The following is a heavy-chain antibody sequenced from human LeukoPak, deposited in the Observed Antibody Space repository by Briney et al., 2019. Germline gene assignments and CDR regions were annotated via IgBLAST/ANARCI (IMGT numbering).Heavy chain of an antibody. V-gene: IGHV3-7*01. Sequence: GGSLRLSCAASGFTFGSYWMSWVRQAPGKGLEWVANIKQDGSEKYYVDSVKGRFTISRDNAKNSLYLQMNSLRAEDTAVYYCARVSSGDYVGYYYYYMDVWGKGTTVTISS. CDR1: GFTFGSYW. CDR3: ARVSSGDYVGYYYYYMDV. D-gene: IGHD4-17*01. CDR2: IKQDGSEK. J-gene: IGHJ6*03.